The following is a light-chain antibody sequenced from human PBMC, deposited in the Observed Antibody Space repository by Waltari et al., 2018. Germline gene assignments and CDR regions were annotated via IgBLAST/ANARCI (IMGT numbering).Light chain of an antibody. CDR1: TSAVGNYDL. V-gene: IGLV2-23*02. Sequence: QSALTQPASVSGTPGQSITISCTGTTSAVGNYDLVPWYQHHPGKAPKLLICEVIKRPSGVSSRFSGSKSGSTASLTISGLQPEDEADYYCCSYAGLGTYVFGSGTKVTVL. J-gene: IGLJ1*01. CDR3: CSYAGLGTYV. CDR2: EVI.